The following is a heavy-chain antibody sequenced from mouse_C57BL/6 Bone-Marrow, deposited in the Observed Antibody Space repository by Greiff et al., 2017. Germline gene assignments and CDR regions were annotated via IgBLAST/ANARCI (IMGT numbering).Heavy chain of an antibody. J-gene: IGHJ1*03. V-gene: IGHV1-64*01. D-gene: IGHD1-1*01. CDR1: GYTFTSYC. CDR2: INPNSGST. Sequence: QVKLQQPGAELVKPGASVKLSCKASGYTFTSYCMHWVKQRPGQGLEWIGMINPNSGSTNYNEKFKSKATLTVDKSSSTAYVQLRSLTSEDSAVYDCARGNYNRRDFDVWGTGTTVTVSA. CDR3: ARGNYNRRDFDV.